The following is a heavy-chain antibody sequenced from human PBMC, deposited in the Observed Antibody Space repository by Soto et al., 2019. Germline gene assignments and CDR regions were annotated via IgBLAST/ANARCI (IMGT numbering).Heavy chain of an antibody. CDR3: ASSQKGYNWTYFDH. V-gene: IGHV4-61*01. D-gene: IGHD1-20*01. CDR1: GGSVSSGSYY. J-gene: IGHJ4*02. CDR2: IYYSGST. Sequence: PSETLSLTCTVSGGSVSSGSYYRSWIRQPPGKGLEWIGYIYYSGSTNYNPTLKSRVTIAVDTSKNQFSLKLSSVTAADTAVYYCASSQKGYNWTYFDHWGQGALVTVSS.